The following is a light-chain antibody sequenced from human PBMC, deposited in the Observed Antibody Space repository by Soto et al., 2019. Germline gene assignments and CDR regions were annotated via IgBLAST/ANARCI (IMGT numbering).Light chain of an antibody. CDR2: GAS. CDR1: QSVSSSY. V-gene: IGKV3-20*01. J-gene: IGKJ4*01. Sequence: IVLTQSPGTLSLSPGERATLSCRASQSVSSSYLAWYQQKPGQAPRHLIYGASSRATGIPDRFSGSGSGTDFTLTISRLEPEDFAVYYCQQYGSSATFGGGTKVEIK. CDR3: QQYGSSAT.